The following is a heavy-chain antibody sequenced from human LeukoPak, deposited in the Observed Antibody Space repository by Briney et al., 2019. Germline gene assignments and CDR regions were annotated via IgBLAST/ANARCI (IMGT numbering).Heavy chain of an antibody. CDR1: GGSFSGYY. CDR2: INYSGST. CDR3: ARATGYSSGWYGGWGTSRYFDY. J-gene: IGHJ4*02. D-gene: IGHD6-19*01. Sequence: SETLSLTCAVYGGSFSGYYWSWIRQPPGKGLEWIGEINYSGSTNYNPSLKSRVTISVDTSKNQFSLKLSSVTAADTAVYYCARATGYSSGWYGGWGTSRYFDYWGQGTLVTASS. V-gene: IGHV4-34*01.